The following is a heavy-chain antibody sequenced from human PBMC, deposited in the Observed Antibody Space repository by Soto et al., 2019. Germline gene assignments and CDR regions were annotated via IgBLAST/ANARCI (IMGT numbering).Heavy chain of an antibody. J-gene: IGHJ5*02. CDR2: IYYSGST. D-gene: IGHD1-7*01. V-gene: IGHV4-30-4*01. Sequence: QVQLQESGPGLVKPSQTLSLTCTVSGGSISSGDYYWSWIRQPPGKGLEWIGYIYYSGSTYYNPSLKSRVTXXVXTXRNQFSLKLSSVTAADTAVYYCARRTTGRLYNWFDPWGQGTLVTVSS. CDR1: GGSISSGDYY. CDR3: ARRTTGRLYNWFDP.